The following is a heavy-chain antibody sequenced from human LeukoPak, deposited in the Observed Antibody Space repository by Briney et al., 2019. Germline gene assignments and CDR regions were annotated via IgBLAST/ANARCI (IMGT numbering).Heavy chain of an antibody. J-gene: IGHJ4*02. CDR3: ARGSDRSDDFWSGFPYPKKYYFDY. D-gene: IGHD3-3*01. CDR2: ISAYNGNT. V-gene: IGHV1-18*03. Sequence: ASVKVSCKASGYTFTSYGISWVRQAPGQGLEWMGWISAYNGNTNYAQKLQGRVTMTTDTSTSTAYMELRSLRSGDMAVYYCARGSDRSDDFWSGFPYPKKYYFDYWGQGTLVTVSS. CDR1: GYTFTSYG.